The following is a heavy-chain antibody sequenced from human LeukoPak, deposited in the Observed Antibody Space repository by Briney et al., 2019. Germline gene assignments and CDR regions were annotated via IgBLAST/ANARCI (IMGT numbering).Heavy chain of an antibody. CDR2: ISSSSSYI. D-gene: IGHD3-22*01. Sequence: GGSLRLSCAASGFTFSSYSMNWVRQAPGKWLECVSSISSSSSYIYYADSVKGRFTISRDNAKNSLYLQMNSLRAEDTAVYYCARDRASGPYYYDSSGYSDAFDIWGQGTMVTVSS. CDR3: ARDRASGPYYYDSSGYSDAFDI. V-gene: IGHV3-21*01. J-gene: IGHJ3*02. CDR1: GFTFSSYS.